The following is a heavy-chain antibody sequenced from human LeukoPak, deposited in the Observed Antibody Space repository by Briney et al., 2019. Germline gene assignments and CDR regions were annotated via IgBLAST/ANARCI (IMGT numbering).Heavy chain of an antibody. V-gene: IGHV4-34*01. CDR1: GVSVSGYY. Sequence: PSETLSLTCAVDGVSVSGYYWSWIRQPPGKGLEWIGEISHRGRTHYNPSLKGRVTMSVDTSKNQFALEVDSVTAADTAVYYCARIPLYFLEPFDYWGQGILVTVSS. CDR3: ARIPLYFLEPFDY. D-gene: IGHD3-3*01. J-gene: IGHJ4*02. CDR2: ISHRGRT.